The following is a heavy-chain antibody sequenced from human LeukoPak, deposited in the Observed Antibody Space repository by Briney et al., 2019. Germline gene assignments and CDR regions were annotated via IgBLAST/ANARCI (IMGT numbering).Heavy chain of an antibody. CDR3: AKTPTYYYDSSGVRAFDI. V-gene: IGHV3-23*01. CDR1: GCTFSSYA. CDR2: ISGSCDST. J-gene: IGHJ3*02. Sequence: PGGSLRLSCAASGCTFSSYAMSWVRQAPGKGLEWVSAISGSCDSTYYADSVKRRFTISRDNSKKTLYMQMNSLRAEDTAVYYCAKTPTYYYDSSGVRAFDIWGQGTMVTVSS. D-gene: IGHD3-22*01.